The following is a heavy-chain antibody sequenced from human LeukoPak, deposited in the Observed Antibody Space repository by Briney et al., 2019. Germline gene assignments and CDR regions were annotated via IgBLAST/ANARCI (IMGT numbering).Heavy chain of an antibody. V-gene: IGHV3-33*01. CDR2: IWYDGSNK. CDR3: ARDPLPYSREDYGMDV. CDR1: GFTFSSYG. D-gene: IGHD2-21*01. J-gene: IGHJ6*02. Sequence: PGRSLPLPCAASGFTFSSYGMHWVRPAPGKGLEWGAVIWYDGSNKYYADSVKGRFTISSDNSKDTLYLQTNNLKAEDTAVYDCARDPLPYSREDYGMDVWGQGTTVTVAS.